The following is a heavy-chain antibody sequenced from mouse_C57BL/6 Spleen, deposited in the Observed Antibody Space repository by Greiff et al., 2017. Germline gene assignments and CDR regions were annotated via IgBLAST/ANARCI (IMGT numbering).Heavy chain of an antibody. CDR3: ARREDGYFDY. CDR2: IDPSDSYT. Sequence: QVQLKQPGAELVKPGASVKLSCKASGYTFTSYWMQWVKQRPGQGLEWIGEIDPSDSYTNYNQKFKGKATLTVDTSSSTAYMQLSSLTSEDSAVYYCARREDGYFDYWGQGTTLTVSS. J-gene: IGHJ2*01. CDR1: GYTFTSYW. V-gene: IGHV1-50*01. D-gene: IGHD2-3*01.